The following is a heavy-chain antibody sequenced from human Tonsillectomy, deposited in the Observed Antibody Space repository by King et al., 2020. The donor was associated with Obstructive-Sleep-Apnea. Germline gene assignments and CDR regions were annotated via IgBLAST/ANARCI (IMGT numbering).Heavy chain of an antibody. CDR1: GFTFSSYW. D-gene: IGHD3-10*01. CDR2: IKQDGSEK. J-gene: IGHJ4*02. Sequence: VQLVESGGGLVQPGGSLRLSCAASGFTFSSYWMSWVRQAPGKGLEWVANIKQDGSEKYYVDSVKGRFTISRDNAKKSLYLQMNSLRAEDTAVYYCASSNYYGFFPPGGYFDYWGQGTLVTVSS. CDR3: ASSNYYGFFPPGGYFDY. V-gene: IGHV3-7*01.